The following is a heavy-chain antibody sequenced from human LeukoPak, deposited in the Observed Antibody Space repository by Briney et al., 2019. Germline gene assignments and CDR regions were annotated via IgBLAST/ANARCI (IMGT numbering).Heavy chain of an antibody. V-gene: IGHV3-11*04. CDR1: GFTFSDYY. D-gene: IGHD1-26*01. CDR3: ARAPSGSYSAEYFDL. Sequence: GGSLRLSCAASGFTFSDYYMSWIRQAPGKGLEWVSYISSSGSTIYYADSVKGRFTISRDNAKNSLFLQMSSLRAEDTAVYYCARAPSGSYSAEYFDLWGRGTLVTVSS. CDR2: ISSSGSTI. J-gene: IGHJ2*01.